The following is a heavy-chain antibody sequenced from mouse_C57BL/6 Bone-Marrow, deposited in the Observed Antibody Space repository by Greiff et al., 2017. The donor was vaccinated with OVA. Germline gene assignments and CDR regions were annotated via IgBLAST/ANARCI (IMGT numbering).Heavy chain of an antibody. V-gene: IGHV1-81*01. Sequence: QVQLQQSGAELARPGASVKLSCKASGYTFTSYGISWVKQRTGQGLEWIGEIYPRSGNTYYNEKVKGKATLTADKSSSTAYMELRSLTSEDSAVYFCARWVTTVGARGYWGQGTTLTVSS. CDR2: IYPRSGNT. CDR1: GYTFTSYG. CDR3: ARWVTTVGARGY. D-gene: IGHD1-1*01. J-gene: IGHJ2*01.